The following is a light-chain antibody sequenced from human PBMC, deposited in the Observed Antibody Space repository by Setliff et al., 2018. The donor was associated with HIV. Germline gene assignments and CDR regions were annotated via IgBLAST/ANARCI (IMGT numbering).Light chain of an antibody. J-gene: IGLJ1*01. CDR2: HVN. CDR3: CSYAGSYSFV. CDR1: SSDVGNYDY. Sequence: QSALTRPRSVSGSRGQSVTFSCTGASSDVGNYDYVSWYRQHPGKAPKLMIYHVNKRPSGVPARFSGFKSGNTASLTISGLQPEDEADYYCCSYAGSYSFVFGTGTKVTVL. V-gene: IGLV2-11*01.